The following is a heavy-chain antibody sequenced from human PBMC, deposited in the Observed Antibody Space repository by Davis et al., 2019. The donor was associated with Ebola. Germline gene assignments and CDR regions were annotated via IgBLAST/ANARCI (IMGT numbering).Heavy chain of an antibody. J-gene: IGHJ6*02. D-gene: IGHD3-9*01. Sequence: PSETLSLTCTVSGGSISSSSYYWGWIRQPPGKGLEWIGSIYYSGSTYYNPSLKSRVTISVDTSKNQFSLKLSSVTAADTAVYYCARDLDSWGMDVWGQGTTVTVSS. CDR1: GGSISSSSYY. V-gene: IGHV4-39*07. CDR3: ARDLDSWGMDV. CDR2: IYYSGST.